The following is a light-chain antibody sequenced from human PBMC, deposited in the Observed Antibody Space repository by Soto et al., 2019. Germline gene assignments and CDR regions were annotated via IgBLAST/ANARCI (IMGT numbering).Light chain of an antibody. CDR3: SSYEGAVV. J-gene: IGLJ2*01. Sequence: QSALTQTASVSGSPGQSITISCTSYNLVSWYQHHPGKAPKLMIYEGSNRPSGVSDRFFGSKSGNTDSLTISGLQAEDEADYYFSSYEGAVVFGGGTKLTVL. CDR2: EGS. CDR1: SYNL. V-gene: IGLV2-23*01.